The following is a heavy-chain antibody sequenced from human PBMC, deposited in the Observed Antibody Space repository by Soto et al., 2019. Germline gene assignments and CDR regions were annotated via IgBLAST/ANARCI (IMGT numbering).Heavy chain of an antibody. CDR2: INPSDGST. CDR1: GYTFSSYY. CDR3: AKESSGYDGTFDY. D-gene: IGHD5-12*01. Sequence: EASVKVSCKASGYTFSSYYLHWVRQAPGQGLEWMGIINPSDGSTTYAQKFQGRVTMTRDTSTSTVYMELSSLRAEDTAVYYCAKESSGYDGTFDYWGQGTLVTVSS. J-gene: IGHJ4*02. V-gene: IGHV1-46*01.